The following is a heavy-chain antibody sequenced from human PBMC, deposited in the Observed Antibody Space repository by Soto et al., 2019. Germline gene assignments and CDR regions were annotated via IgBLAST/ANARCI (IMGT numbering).Heavy chain of an antibody. Sequence: SETLSLTCTVSGDSISSYYWSWIRQPAGKGLEWIGRIYTSGNTQYNPSLWSRVTMSVDTSKNQLSLKLSSVTAADTAVYFCAGDKGYYYDGMDVWGQGTTVT. J-gene: IGHJ6*02. D-gene: IGHD3-22*01. CDR1: GDSISSYY. CDR2: IYTSGNT. CDR3: AGDKGYYYDGMDV. V-gene: IGHV4-4*07.